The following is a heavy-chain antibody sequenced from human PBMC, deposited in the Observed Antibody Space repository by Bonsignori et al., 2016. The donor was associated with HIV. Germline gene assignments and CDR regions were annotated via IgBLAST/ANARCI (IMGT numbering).Heavy chain of an antibody. Sequence: VRQAPGKGLEWVSSISGSGRRTDYADSVKGRFAVTRDNSKNTVYLEMNSLRAEDTAVYFCARDLRATIFGMGDPDGFDVWGQGTVVTVSS. CDR3: ARDLRATIFGMGDPDGFDV. D-gene: IGHD3-3*01. J-gene: IGHJ3*01. CDR2: ISGSGRRT. V-gene: IGHV3-23*01.